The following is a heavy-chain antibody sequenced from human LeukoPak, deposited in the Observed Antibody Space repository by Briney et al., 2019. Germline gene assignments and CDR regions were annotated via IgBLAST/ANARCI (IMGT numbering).Heavy chain of an antibody. Sequence: GGSLRLSCAASGFTFSNYAMSWVRQAPGKGLEWVSVISGSGGNTYYADSVKGRFTISRDNAKNSLYLQMNSLRAEDTAVYYCVRGSLASGVVVYYYYYLDVWGKGTTVTVSS. D-gene: IGHD3-3*01. J-gene: IGHJ6*03. V-gene: IGHV3-23*01. CDR1: GFTFSNYA. CDR3: VRGSLASGVVVYYYYYLDV. CDR2: ISGSGGNT.